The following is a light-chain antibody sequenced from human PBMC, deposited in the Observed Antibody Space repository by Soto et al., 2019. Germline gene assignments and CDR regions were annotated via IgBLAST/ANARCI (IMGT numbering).Light chain of an antibody. J-gene: IGKJ1*01. V-gene: IGKV1-5*03. CDR1: QSIRCW. CDR2: KAS. CDR3: QQYNSYPWT. Sequence: DIQMTQSPSTLSASVGDRVTITCLPSQSIRCWLAWDQQKPGKAPKLLIYKASSLESGVPSRFSGSGSGTEFTLTIRSLQPDDFATYYCQQYNSYPWTFGQGTKVDIK.